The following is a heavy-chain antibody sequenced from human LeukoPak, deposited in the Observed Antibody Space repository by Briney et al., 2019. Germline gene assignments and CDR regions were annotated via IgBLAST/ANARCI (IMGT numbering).Heavy chain of an antibody. CDR2: INPNSGGT. J-gene: IGHJ5*02. CDR3: ARDRYSSSWQTYNWFDP. V-gene: IGHV1-2*02. Sequence: ASVKVSCKASGYTFTGYYMHWVRQAPGQGLEWMGWINPNSGGTNYAQKFQGRVTMTRDTSISTAYMELSRLRSDDTAVYHRARDRYSSSWQTYNWFDPWGQGTLVTVSS. D-gene: IGHD6-13*01. CDR1: GYTFTGYY.